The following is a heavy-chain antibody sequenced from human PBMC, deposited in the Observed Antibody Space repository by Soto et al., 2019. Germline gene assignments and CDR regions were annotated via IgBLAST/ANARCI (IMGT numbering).Heavy chain of an antibody. V-gene: IGHV3-48*01. CDR3: ARDDGYWAGVSCYFVYFQH. D-gene: IGHD2-15*01. Sequence: EVQLVESGGGLVQPGGSLRLSCAASGFTFSSYSMNWVRQAPGKGLEWISYISGSSGTIYYADSVKGRFTISRDNAKNSLYLQMTSLRAEDTAVYYCARDDGYWAGVSCYFVYFQHWGQGTLVTVSS. CDR1: GFTFSSYS. CDR2: ISGSSGTI. J-gene: IGHJ1*01.